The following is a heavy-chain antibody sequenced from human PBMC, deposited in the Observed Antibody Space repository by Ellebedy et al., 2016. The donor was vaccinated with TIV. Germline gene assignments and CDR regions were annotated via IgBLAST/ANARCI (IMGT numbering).Heavy chain of an antibody. CDR1: GFTFSSYW. CDR2: IKYDGSEE. Sequence: GESLKISCTASGFTFSSYWMSWVRQAPGKGLEWVANIKYDGSEEYYVDSVKGRFTIFRDNAKKSLYLQMDSLRAEDTAVYCCARWNDDSWTGYHTWGQGTLVTVSS. J-gene: IGHJ5*02. CDR3: ARWNDDSWTGYHT. V-gene: IGHV3-7*02. D-gene: IGHD3/OR15-3a*01.